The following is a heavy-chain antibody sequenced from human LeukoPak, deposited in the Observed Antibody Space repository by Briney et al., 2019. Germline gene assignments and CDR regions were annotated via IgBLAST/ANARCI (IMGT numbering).Heavy chain of an antibody. J-gene: IGHJ3*02. CDR3: ARAITSSHDAFDI. Sequence: PSETLSLTCTVSGASINNYYWNWIRQPPGKGLEWIGYIFYSGSTNYIPSLKSRVTISVDTSKNQFSLKLSSVTAADTAVYYCARAITSSHDAFDIWGQGTMVTVSS. CDR1: GASINNYY. CDR2: IFYSGST. V-gene: IGHV4-59*01. D-gene: IGHD6-13*01.